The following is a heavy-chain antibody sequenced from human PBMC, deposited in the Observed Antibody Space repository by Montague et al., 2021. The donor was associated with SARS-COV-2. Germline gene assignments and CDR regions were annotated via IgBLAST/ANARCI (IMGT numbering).Heavy chain of an antibody. V-gene: IGHV4-59*01. D-gene: IGHD3-22*01. CDR3: ASGGGYYNYGLDV. J-gene: IGHJ6*02. CDR2: IYYSGST. Sequence: SETLSLTCTVSGGSISNYHWSWIRQPPGRGLEWIGYIYYSGSTDXSPSLKSRVTISLDTPKNQFSLKVTSVTAADTAVYYCASGGGYYNYGLDVWGPGTTVTVSS. CDR1: GGSISNYH.